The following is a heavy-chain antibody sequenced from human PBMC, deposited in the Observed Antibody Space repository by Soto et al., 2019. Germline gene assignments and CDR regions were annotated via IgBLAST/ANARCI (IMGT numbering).Heavy chain of an antibody. D-gene: IGHD6-19*01. CDR2: IKHDGSEK. Sequence: GGSLRLSCATSGLTFSKYWMTWVRQAPGKGLEWVATIKHDGSEKSNPDSVEGRFTISRDKAKNSLSLQMNSLRVEDTAVYFCASVPGSPGYHGLDVWGQGTTVTVSS. V-gene: IGHV3-7*03. CDR1: GLTFSKYW. CDR3: ASVPGSPGYHGLDV. J-gene: IGHJ6*02.